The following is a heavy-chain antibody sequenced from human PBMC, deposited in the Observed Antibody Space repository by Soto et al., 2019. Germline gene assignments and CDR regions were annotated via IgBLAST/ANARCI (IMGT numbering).Heavy chain of an antibody. V-gene: IGHV4-59*01. J-gene: IGHJ5*02. Sequence: QVQLQESGPGLGKPSETLSLTCTVSGGSISSYFWTWIRQPPGKGLEWSGYIYYSGSTNYNPALKSRVTISADTPKNQFSLKLSSVTAADTAVYYCARYSGGYYETGCDPWGQGTLVTVSS. CDR2: IYYSGST. CDR1: GGSISSYF. D-gene: IGHD1-26*01. CDR3: ARYSGGYYETGCDP.